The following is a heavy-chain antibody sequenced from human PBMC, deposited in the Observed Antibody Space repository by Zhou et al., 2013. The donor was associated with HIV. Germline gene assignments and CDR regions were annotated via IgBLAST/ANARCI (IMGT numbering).Heavy chain of an antibody. CDR1: GYTSTDYY. CDR2: IIPLFHYS. J-gene: IGHJ3*02. V-gene: IGHV1-69*01. CDR3: ARDRMARLGYSSSNDAFDI. Sequence: QVQLVQSGAEVKKPGASVTVSCKASGYTSTDYYMHWVRQAPGQGLEWMGDIIPLFHYSNVAPKFRGRLRISADESARTSYMELRSLKSDDTAVYYCARDRMARLGYSSSNDAFDIWGQGTMVTVSS. D-gene: IGHD6-13*01.